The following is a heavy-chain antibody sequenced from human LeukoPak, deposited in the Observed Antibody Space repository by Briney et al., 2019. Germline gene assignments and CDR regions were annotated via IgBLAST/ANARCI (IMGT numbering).Heavy chain of an antibody. CDR1: GGSVSSYY. CDR3: ASYGENDY. J-gene: IGHJ4*02. D-gene: IGHD4-17*01. CDR2: IYHSGST. V-gene: IGHV4-59*08. Sequence: RTSETLSLTGTVSGGSVSSYYWSWIRQPPGKGLEWIGNIYHSGSTNYNPSLKSRVTISVDTSKNQSSLKLSSVTAAETAVYFCASYGENDYWGQGTLVTVSS.